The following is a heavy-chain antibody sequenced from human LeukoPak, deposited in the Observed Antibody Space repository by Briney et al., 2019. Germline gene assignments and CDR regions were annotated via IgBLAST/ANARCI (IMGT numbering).Heavy chain of an antibody. CDR3: ASGSTVTTDFDY. D-gene: IGHD4-17*01. J-gene: IGHJ4*02. V-gene: IGHV3-30-3*01. Sequence: GGSLRLSCAASGFTFSSFDMHWVRQAPGEGPEWVATLSSDGSDRRYTDSVKGRFTISRDNSKNTLYLQMNSLRAEDTAVYYCASGSTVTTDFDYWGQGTLVTVSS. CDR1: GFTFSSFD. CDR2: LSSDGSDR.